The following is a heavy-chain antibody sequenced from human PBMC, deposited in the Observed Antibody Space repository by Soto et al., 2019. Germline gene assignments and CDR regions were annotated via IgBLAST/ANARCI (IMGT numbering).Heavy chain of an antibody. Sequence: QVQLQQWGAGLLKPSETLSLTCAVYGGSISSSTNYYWSWIRQPPGKGLEWIGETSHSGGTPFNPSRRSRVTISVDTSKNQFSLEMTSVTAADTALYYCVRGERGTATTVVDAFDIWGPGTMVTVSS. D-gene: IGHD1-1*01. V-gene: IGHV4-34*01. CDR1: GGSISSSTNYY. J-gene: IGHJ3*02. CDR2: TSHSGGT. CDR3: VRGERGTATTVVDAFDI.